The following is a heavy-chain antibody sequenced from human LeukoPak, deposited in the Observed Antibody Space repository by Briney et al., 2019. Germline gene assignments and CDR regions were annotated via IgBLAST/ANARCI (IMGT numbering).Heavy chain of an antibody. Sequence: GGSLRLSCAASGFTFSSYEMNWVRQAPGKGLEWVSYISSSGSTIYYADSVKGRFTISRDNAKNSLYLQMNSLRAEDTAVYLCVRGRYTGGYQTFDVWGQGTRVTVSS. V-gene: IGHV3-48*03. CDR3: VRGRYTGGYQTFDV. CDR2: ISSSGSTI. J-gene: IGHJ3*01. D-gene: IGHD1-26*01. CDR1: GFTFSSYE.